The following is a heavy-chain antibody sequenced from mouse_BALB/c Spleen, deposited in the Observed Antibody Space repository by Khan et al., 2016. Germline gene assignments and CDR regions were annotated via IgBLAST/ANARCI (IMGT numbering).Heavy chain of an antibody. D-gene: IGHD2-1*01. V-gene: IGHV1S135*01. J-gene: IGHJ3*01. CDR2: IDPYNGVS. CDR3: ARWDGNYVPFAY. CDR1: GYAFTTYN. Sequence: LQQSGPELVKPGASVKVSCKGSGYAFTTYNMYWVKQSHGKSLEWIGYIDPYNGVSSYNQKFKDKATLSVDESSSTAYMHLNSLTSEDSAVXYCARWDGNYVPFAYWGKGTLVTVSA.